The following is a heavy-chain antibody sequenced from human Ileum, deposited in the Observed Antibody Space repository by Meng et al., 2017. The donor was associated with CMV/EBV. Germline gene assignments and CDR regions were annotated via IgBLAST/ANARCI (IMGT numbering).Heavy chain of an antibody. J-gene: IGHJ5*02. Sequence: SETLSLTCAVYNDSSSDHYWTWIRQVPGKGLEWIGEVSRVGRADYNPSLRSRVTLSLDTSKSHFSLGLSSVTAADTAVYYCALGTVNWFDPWGQGTLVTGSS. CDR3: ALGTVNWFDP. CDR1: NDSSSDHY. CDR2: VSRVGRA. V-gene: IGHV4-34*01. D-gene: IGHD4-11*01.